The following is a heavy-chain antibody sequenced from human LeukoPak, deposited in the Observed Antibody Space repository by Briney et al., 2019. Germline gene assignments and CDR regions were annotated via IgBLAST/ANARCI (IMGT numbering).Heavy chain of an antibody. CDR2: ISGSGGST. J-gene: IGHJ4*02. CDR3: AKGLLYCSGGSCFNY. Sequence: PGGSLRLFCAASGFTFSSYAMSWVRQAPGKGLEWVSAISGSGGSTYYADSVKGRFTISRDNSKNTLYLQMNSLRAEDTAVYYCAKGLLYCSGGSCFNYWGQGTLVTVSS. CDR1: GFTFSSYA. D-gene: IGHD2-15*01. V-gene: IGHV3-23*01.